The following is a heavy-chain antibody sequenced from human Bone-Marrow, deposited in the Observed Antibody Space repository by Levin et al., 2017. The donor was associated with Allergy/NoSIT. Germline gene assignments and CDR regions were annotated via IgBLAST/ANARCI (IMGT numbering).Heavy chain of an antibody. Sequence: GESLKISCDASGFTFRSYAMGWVRQAPGKGLEWVSLISGSGATTDYAGSVGGRFTISRDNSKNTLYLQMNSLRAEDTAIYYCVRDPTAVAGYYFDYWGQGILVTVSS. CDR2: ISGSGATT. CDR1: GFTFRSYA. V-gene: IGHV3-23*01. D-gene: IGHD6-19*01. CDR3: VRDPTAVAGYYFDY. J-gene: IGHJ4*02.